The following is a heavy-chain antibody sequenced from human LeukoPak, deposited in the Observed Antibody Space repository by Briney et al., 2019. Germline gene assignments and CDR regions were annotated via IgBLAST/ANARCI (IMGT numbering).Heavy chain of an antibody. CDR2: IWYDGSNK. Sequence: PGGSLRLSCAASGFTFSSYGMHWVRQAPGKGLEWVAVIWYDGSNKYYADSVKGRFTISRDNSKNTLYLQMNSLRAEDTAVYYCARELQNYYGSGSYPLVNWGQGTLVTVSS. V-gene: IGHV3-33*08. CDR3: ARELQNYYGSGSYPLVN. J-gene: IGHJ4*02. D-gene: IGHD3-10*01. CDR1: GFTFSSYG.